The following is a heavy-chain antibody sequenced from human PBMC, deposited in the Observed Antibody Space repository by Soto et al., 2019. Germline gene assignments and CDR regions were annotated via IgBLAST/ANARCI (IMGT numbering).Heavy chain of an antibody. D-gene: IGHD3-10*01. V-gene: IGHV4-39*01. CDR2: IYYSGST. Sequence: SETLSLTCTVSGGSISSSSYYWGWIRQPPGKGLEWIGSIYYSGSTYYNPSLKSRVTISVDTSKNQFSLKLSSVTAADTAVYYCARHPLSYGSGSYGYYYYMDVWGKGTTVTVSS. CDR1: GGSISSSSYY. J-gene: IGHJ6*03. CDR3: ARHPLSYGSGSYGYYYYMDV.